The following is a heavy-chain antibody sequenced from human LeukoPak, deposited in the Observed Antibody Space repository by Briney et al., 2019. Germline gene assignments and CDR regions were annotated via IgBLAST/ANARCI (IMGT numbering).Heavy chain of an antibody. CDR3: ARYSGYFYYFDY. D-gene: IGHD3-22*01. CDR2: IYDSGST. J-gene: IGHJ4*02. V-gene: IGHV4-39*01. Sequence: SETLSLTCTVSGGSIRSSYYYWGWIRQPPGKGLEWIGSIYDSGSTYYNPSLKSRVTISVDTSKNQFSLKLNSVTAADTAVYYCARYSGYFYYFDYWGQGTLVTVSS. CDR1: GGSIRSSYYY.